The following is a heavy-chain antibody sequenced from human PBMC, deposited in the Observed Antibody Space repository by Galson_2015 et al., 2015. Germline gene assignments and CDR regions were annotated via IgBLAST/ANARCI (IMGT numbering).Heavy chain of an antibody. D-gene: IGHD3-16*01. V-gene: IGHV3-23*01. CDR1: GFTFGNSA. CDR3: ARGRGSVWSKGDWRDP. CDR2: IGGSGSKT. Sequence: SLRLSCATSGFTFGNSAMAWVRQAPGKGLEWVAAIGGSGSKTHYSDSAQGRFIVSRDNSKKTLFLQMNGLRVDDTAMYFCARGRGSVWSKGDWRDPWGQGTLVIVSS. J-gene: IGHJ5*02.